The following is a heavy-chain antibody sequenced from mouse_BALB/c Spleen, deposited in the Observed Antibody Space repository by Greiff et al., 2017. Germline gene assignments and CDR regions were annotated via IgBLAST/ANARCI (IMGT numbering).Heavy chain of an antibody. CDR3: ARFNYGNPHYFDD. D-gene: IGHD2-1*01. CDR2: ISYSGST. J-gene: IGHJ2*01. V-gene: IGHV3-2*02. Sequence: VQLKESGPGLVKPSQSLSLTCTVTGYSITSDYAWNWIRQFPGNKLEWMGYISYSGSTSYNPSLKSRISITRDTSKNQFFLQLNSVTTEDTATYYCARFNYGNPHYFDDWGQGTTLTVSS. CDR1: GYSITSDYA.